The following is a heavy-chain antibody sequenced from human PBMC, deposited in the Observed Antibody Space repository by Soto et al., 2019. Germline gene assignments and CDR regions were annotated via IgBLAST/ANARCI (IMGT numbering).Heavy chain of an antibody. CDR3: ARVDIAYYYDSSGYYYGTFDP. CDR2: IIPIFGTA. CDR1: GGTFSSYA. J-gene: IGHJ5*02. D-gene: IGHD3-22*01. Sequence: RASVKVSCKASGGTFSSYAISWVRQAPGQGLEWMGGIIPIFGTANYAQKFQGRVTITADESTSTAYMELSSLRSEDTAVYYCARVDIAYYYDSSGYYYGTFDPWGQGTLVTVSS. V-gene: IGHV1-69*13.